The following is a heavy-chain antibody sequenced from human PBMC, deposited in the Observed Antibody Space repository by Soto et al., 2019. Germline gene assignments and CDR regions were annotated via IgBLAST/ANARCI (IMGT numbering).Heavy chain of an antibody. Sequence: EVQLVESGGGLVQPGGSLRLSCAASGFTVSSNYMSWVRQAPGKGLEWVSVIYSGGSTYYADSVKGRFTISRDNSKNTLYLQMNSLRAEDTAVYYCASLDYGEYSDYWGQGTLVTVSS. CDR1: GFTVSSNY. CDR3: ASLDYGEYSDY. CDR2: IYSGGST. V-gene: IGHV3-66*01. D-gene: IGHD4-17*01. J-gene: IGHJ4*02.